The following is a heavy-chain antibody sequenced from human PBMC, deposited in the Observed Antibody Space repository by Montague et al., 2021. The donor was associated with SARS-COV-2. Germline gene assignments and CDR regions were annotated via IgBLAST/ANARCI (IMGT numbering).Heavy chain of an antibody. V-gene: IGHV2-70*01. J-gene: IGHJ4*02. CDR2: XXWXXXK. CDR3: ARIFDSSWPTFDC. CDR1: GFSLSTSGMC. Sequence: PALVKPTQTLTLTCTFSGFSLSTSGMCVSWIRQPPGKALEWLAXXXWXXXKYXSTSLKTRLTISKDTSKNPVVLTMTNMDPVDTATYYCARIFDSSWPTFDCWGQGTLVTVSS. D-gene: IGHD6-13*01.